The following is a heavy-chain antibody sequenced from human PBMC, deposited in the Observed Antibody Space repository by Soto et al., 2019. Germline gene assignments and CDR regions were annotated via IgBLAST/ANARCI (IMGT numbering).Heavy chain of an antibody. Sequence: EVQLVESGGGLVKPGGSLRLSCAASGFTFSSYNMNWVRQAPGKGLEWVSSISSSSRYMYYADSVKGRLTISIDNAKNSLYLNMNSLRAEETAVYDCARGYCSRASCYTGDDFDIWGQGTVVTVSS. D-gene: IGHD2-2*02. V-gene: IGHV3-21*01. CDR1: GFTFSSYN. CDR3: ARGYCSRASCYTGDDFDI. J-gene: IGHJ3*02. CDR2: ISSSSRYM.